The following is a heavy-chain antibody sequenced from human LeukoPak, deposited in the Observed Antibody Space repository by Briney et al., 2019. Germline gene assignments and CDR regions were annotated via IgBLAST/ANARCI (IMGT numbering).Heavy chain of an antibody. Sequence: GGSLRRSCAASGFTFSGSAMHWVRQASGKGLEWVSRIRSKANSYATAYAASVKGRFTISRDDSKNTAYLQMNSLKTEDTAVYYCTVSITSLGPADYNWFDPWGQGTLVTVSS. CDR1: GFTFSGSA. CDR3: TVSITSLGPADYNWFDP. D-gene: IGHD2-2*01. CDR2: IRSKANSYAT. V-gene: IGHV3-73*01. J-gene: IGHJ5*02.